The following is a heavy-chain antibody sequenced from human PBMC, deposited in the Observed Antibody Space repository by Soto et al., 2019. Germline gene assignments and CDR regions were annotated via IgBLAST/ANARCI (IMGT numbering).Heavy chain of an antibody. D-gene: IGHD6-13*01. CDR2: IIPIFGTA. CDR1: GGTFSSYA. CDR3: ARDGAAADAYYYYGMDV. Sequence: QVQLVQSGAEVKKPGSSVKVSCKASGGTFSSYAISWVRQAPGQGLEWMGGIIPIFGTANYEQKFQGRVTITADESTSTAYMALSSLRSEDTAVYYCARDGAAADAYYYYGMDVWGQGTTVTVSS. J-gene: IGHJ6*02. V-gene: IGHV1-69*12.